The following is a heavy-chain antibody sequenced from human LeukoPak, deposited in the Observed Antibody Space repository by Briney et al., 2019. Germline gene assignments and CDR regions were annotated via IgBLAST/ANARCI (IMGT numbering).Heavy chain of an antibody. V-gene: IGHV4-59*01. CDR1: GGSISSYY. CDR3: ARGPLRHYYGSGDDAFDI. D-gene: IGHD3-10*01. Sequence: KPSETLSLTCTVSGGSISSYYWSWIRQPPVKGLEWIGYIYYSGSTNYNPSLKSRVTISVDTSKNQFSLKLSSVTAADTAVYYCARGPLRHYYGSGDDAFDIWGQGTMVTVSS. J-gene: IGHJ3*02. CDR2: IYYSGST.